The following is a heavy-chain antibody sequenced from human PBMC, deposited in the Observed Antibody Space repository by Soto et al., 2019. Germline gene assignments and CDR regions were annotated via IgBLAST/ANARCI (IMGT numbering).Heavy chain of an antibody. CDR1: GAALNSGDYY. D-gene: IGHD2-21*01. CDR3: ARLRIATNNYKWFDP. J-gene: IGHJ5*02. V-gene: IGHV4-31*03. CDR2: IYVTGAV. Sequence: PSETLSLTCSVSGAALNSGDYYWSWIRQVPGKGLEWLGHIYVTGAVDYNPSLRDRITISQDTSERQFSLNLRLVTAADTAVYYCARLRIATNNYKWFDPWGQGTLVTGSS.